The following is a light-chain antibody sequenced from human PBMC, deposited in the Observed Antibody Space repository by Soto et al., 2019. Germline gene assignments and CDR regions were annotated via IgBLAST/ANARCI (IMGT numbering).Light chain of an antibody. Sequence: QPVLTQPPSASGTPGQRVTISCSGSSSNIGRNTVNWYQQLPGTATNVLIYSNNQRPSGVPDRFSGSKSGTSASLAISGLQSEYASDYSCAAWDDNLHGPVFGGGTKLTVL. CDR2: SNN. CDR1: SSNIGRNT. J-gene: IGLJ3*02. CDR3: AAWDDNLHGPV. V-gene: IGLV1-44*01.